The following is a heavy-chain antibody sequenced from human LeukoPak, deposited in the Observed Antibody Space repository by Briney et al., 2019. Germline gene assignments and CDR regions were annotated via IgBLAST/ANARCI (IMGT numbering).Heavy chain of an antibody. Sequence: PGGSLRLSCAASGFTFSSYAMSWVRQAPGKGLEWVSGISGSGGSTYYVDSVKGRFTISRDNSKNTLYLQMNSLRAEDTAVYYCAKTGITQYSSGLGIDYWGQGTLVTVSS. CDR3: AKTGITQYSSGLGIDY. CDR1: GFTFSSYA. D-gene: IGHD6-19*01. V-gene: IGHV3-23*01. CDR2: ISGSGGST. J-gene: IGHJ4*02.